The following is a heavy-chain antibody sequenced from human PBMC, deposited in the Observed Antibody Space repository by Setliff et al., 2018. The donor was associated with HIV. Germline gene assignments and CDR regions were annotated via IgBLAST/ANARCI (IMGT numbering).Heavy chain of an antibody. CDR2: INHSGSN. CDR1: PASSSSYY. Sequence: SETLSLTCAVHPASSSSYYWTWIRQPPGKGLEWVGEINHSGSNNYNSSLNSRVTISVDTSQTQFSLNLTSVTAADTAVYYCVTVYYNFWSGYRWFFEYWGQGTTVTVSS. J-gene: IGHJ4*02. D-gene: IGHD3-3*01. V-gene: IGHV4-34*01. CDR3: VTVYYNFWSGYRWFFEY.